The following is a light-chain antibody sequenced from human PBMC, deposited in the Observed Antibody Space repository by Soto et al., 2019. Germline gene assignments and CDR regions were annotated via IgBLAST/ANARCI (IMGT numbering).Light chain of an antibody. CDR2: GAS. CDR1: QSVSSN. CDR3: QQYNYWPIT. V-gene: IGKV3-15*01. Sequence: ENVLTQSPGTLSLSPGERATLSCRASQSVSSNLAWYQQKPGQAPRLLIYGASTRATGIPARFSGSGSETDFTLTVSSLRSEDSAVYYCQQYNYWPITFGQGTRLEIK. J-gene: IGKJ5*01.